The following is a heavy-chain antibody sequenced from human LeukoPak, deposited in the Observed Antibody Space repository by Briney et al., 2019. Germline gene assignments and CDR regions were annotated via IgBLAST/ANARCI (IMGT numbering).Heavy chain of an antibody. CDR2: IYYSGST. J-gene: IGHJ3*02. V-gene: IGHV4-39*01. Sequence: PSETLSLTCTVSGGSFSSSSYSWGWIRQPPGKGLEWIGSIYYSGSTYYNPSLKSRVTISVDTSKNQFSLKLSSVTAADTAVYYRARSGCSSTSCYAFDIWGQGTMVTVSS. D-gene: IGHD2-2*01. CDR1: GGSFSSSSYS. CDR3: ARSGCSSTSCYAFDI.